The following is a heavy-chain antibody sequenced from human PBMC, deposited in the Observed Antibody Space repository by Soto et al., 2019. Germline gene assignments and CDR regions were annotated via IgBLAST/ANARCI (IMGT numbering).Heavy chain of an antibody. Sequence: QVQLVQSGAEVKKPGASVKVSCKASGYTFSSYGISWVRQAPGQGLEWMGWINPNNGNTNYAQKVQGRVTMTTDTSTSKAYMELRSLRSEDTAMYYCARGGPGAPFDYWGQGIPVTVSS. CDR1: GYTFSSYG. CDR3: ARGGPGAPFDY. J-gene: IGHJ4*02. CDR2: INPNNGNT. V-gene: IGHV1-18*01. D-gene: IGHD1-26*01.